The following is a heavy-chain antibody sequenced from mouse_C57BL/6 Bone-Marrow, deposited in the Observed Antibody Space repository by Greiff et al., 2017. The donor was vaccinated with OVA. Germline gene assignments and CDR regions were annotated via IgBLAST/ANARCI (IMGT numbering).Heavy chain of an antibody. CDR2: IDPSDSYT. D-gene: IGHD1-1*01. V-gene: IGHV1-59*01. Sequence: QVQLQQPGAELVRPGPSVKLSCKASGYTFTSYWMHWVKQRPGQGLEWIGVIDPSDSYTNYNQKFKGKATLTVDTSSSTAYMQLSSLTSEDSAVYYCARRYYGTLDYWGQGTTLTVSS. CDR3: ARRYYGTLDY. J-gene: IGHJ2*01. CDR1: GYTFTSYW.